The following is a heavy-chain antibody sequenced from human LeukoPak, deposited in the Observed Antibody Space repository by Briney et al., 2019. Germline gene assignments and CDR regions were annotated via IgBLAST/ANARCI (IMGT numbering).Heavy chain of an antibody. CDR1: GGSISSTRYY. J-gene: IGHJ4*02. CDR3: ARDGPSFDY. Sequence: SETLSLTCTVSGGSISSTRYYWGWIRQPPGKGLEWIGSIYYSGSTYYDPSLQSRVTISVDTSKNQFSLKLTSVTAADTAVYYCARDGPSFDYWGQGTLVTVSS. V-gene: IGHV4-39*07. CDR2: IYYSGST.